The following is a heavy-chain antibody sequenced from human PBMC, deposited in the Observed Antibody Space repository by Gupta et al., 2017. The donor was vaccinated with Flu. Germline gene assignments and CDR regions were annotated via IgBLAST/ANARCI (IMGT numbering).Heavy chain of an antibody. J-gene: IGHJ4*02. Sequence: PGKGLEWVSGISGSTGNTFYAESVKGRFTISRDNSKSTLYLQMRSLRAEDTAIYYCAKVREGIAVTGTSFDYWGQGTRVTVSS. V-gene: IGHV3-23*01. D-gene: IGHD6-13*01. CDR3: AKVREGIAVTGTSFDY. CDR2: ISGSTGNT.